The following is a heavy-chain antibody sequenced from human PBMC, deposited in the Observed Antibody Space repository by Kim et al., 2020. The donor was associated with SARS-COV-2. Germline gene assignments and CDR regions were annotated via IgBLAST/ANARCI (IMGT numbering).Heavy chain of an antibody. D-gene: IGHD6-19*01. V-gene: IGHV4-59*13. CDR1: GDSFSKYY. CDR2: IYYTGST. Sequence: SETLSLTCIVSGDSFSKYYWTWIQQPPGKGLEWIGYIYYTGSTNHNPSLKSRVTISVDTSKNQFSLKLTSVTAADTAVYYCARRAVAGTYYFDYWGQGTLVTVSS. CDR3: ARRAVAGTYYFDY. J-gene: IGHJ4*02.